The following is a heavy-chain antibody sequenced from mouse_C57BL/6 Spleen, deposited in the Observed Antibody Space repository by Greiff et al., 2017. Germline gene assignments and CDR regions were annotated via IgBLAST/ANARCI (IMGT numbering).Heavy chain of an antibody. D-gene: IGHD2-3*01. J-gene: IGHJ1*03. CDR3: VRHSDEHGYFDV. V-gene: IGHV10-1*01. CDR1: GFSFNTYA. Sequence: EVKLMESGGGLVQPKGSLKLSCAASGFSFNTYAMNWVRQAPGKGLEWVARIRSKSNNYATYYADSVKDRFTISRDDSESMLYLQMNNLKTEDTAMYYCVRHSDEHGYFDVWGTGTTVTVSS. CDR2: IRSKSNNYAT.